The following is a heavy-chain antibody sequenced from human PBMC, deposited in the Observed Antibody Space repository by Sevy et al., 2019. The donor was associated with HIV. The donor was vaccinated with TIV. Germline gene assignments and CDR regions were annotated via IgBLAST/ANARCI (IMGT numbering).Heavy chain of an antibody. CDR2: FDPEDAET. V-gene: IGHV1-24*01. Sequence: ASVKVSCKVSGYTLTKLSMHWARQAPGRGLEWMGTFDPEDAETIYAQKFQGRVTMTEDTSTDTAYMELSSLRSEDTAVYYCATTKDYYENSGDPFDYWGQGTLVTVSS. J-gene: IGHJ4*02. D-gene: IGHD3-22*01. CDR1: GYTLTKLS. CDR3: ATTKDYYENSGDPFDY.